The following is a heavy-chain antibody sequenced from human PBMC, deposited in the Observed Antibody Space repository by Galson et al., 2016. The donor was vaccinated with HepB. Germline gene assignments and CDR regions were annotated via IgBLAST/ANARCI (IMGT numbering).Heavy chain of an antibody. CDR2: IYAGGST. J-gene: IGHJ3*01. CDR1: DFSVGTNY. Sequence: SLRLSCAASDFSVGTNYLTWVLQAPGKGLEWVSTIYAGGSTYYADSVNDRFTISRDSSKDTVFLQMSSLRVEDTAVYYCARDRRTALTRGAFDVWGLGTMVTVSS. V-gene: IGHV3-66*01. CDR3: ARDRRTALTRGAFDV. D-gene: IGHD7-27*01.